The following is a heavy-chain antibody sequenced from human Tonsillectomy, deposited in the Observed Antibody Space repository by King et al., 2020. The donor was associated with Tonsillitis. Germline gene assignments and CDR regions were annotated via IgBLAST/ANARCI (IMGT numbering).Heavy chain of an antibody. Sequence: QLVQSGAEVKKPGASVKVSCKASGYTFTSYGFSWVRQAPGQGLEWMGWISAYNGNTTYAQKLQGRVTMTTDTSTSTAYMELRSLRSDDTAVYYCAREDYYDSSGGFDYWGQGTLVTVSS. J-gene: IGHJ4*02. V-gene: IGHV1-18*01. CDR3: AREDYYDSSGGFDY. D-gene: IGHD3-22*01. CDR2: ISAYNGNT. CDR1: GYTFTSYG.